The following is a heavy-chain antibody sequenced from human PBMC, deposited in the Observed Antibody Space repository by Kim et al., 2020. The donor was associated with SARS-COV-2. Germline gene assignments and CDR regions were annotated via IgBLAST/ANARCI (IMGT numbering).Heavy chain of an antibody. D-gene: IGHD3-3*01. CDR3: ARGTVRHISSSSFGLAY. Sequence: SVKVSCKASGGTFSSYAISWVRQAPGQGLEWMGGIIPIFGTANYAQKFQGRVTITADESTSTAYMEMSSLRSEDTAVYYCARGTVRHISSSSFGLAYWGQGTLVTVSS. V-gene: IGHV1-69*13. CDR1: GGTFSSYA. J-gene: IGHJ4*02. CDR2: IIPIFGTA.